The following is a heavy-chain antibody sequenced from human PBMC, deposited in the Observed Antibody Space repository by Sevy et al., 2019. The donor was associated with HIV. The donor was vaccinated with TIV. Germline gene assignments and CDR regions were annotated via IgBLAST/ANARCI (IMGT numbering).Heavy chain of an antibody. J-gene: IGHJ4*02. D-gene: IGHD1-26*01. CDR2: IYYNGHI. Sequence: SETLSLTCTVSGGSITSLYWNWIRQPPGKGLEWIANIYYNGHINYNPSLKSRVTLSLDTFKNQFSLRLSSVTAADTAMYYCAGENAWGRGYSWGQGTLVTSPQ. V-gene: IGHV4-59*11. CDR1: GGSITSLY. CDR3: AGENAWGRGYS.